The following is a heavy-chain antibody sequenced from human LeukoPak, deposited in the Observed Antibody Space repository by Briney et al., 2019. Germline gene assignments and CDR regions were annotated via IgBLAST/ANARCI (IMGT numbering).Heavy chain of an antibody. D-gene: IGHD6-19*01. Sequence: SETLSLTCTVSGGSISSYYWNWIRQPAGKGLEWIGRIHTSGSTNCNPSLKSRVTVSVDTSKNQFSLRLSSVTAADTAVYYCARGKVVAGTPGQNSWDHWGQGTLVTVSS. J-gene: IGHJ4*02. V-gene: IGHV4-4*07. CDR3: ARGKVVAGTPGQNSWDH. CDR1: GGSISSYY. CDR2: IHTSGST.